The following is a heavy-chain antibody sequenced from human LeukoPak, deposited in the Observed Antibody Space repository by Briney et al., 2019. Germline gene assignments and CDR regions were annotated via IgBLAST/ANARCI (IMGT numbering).Heavy chain of an antibody. CDR3: ARRSSRGGIQLWSYAFGI. Sequence: GGSLRLSCAASGFTFSSYAMSWVRQAPGKGLEWVSAISGSGGSTYYADSVKGRFTISRDNSKNTLYLQMNSLRAEDTAVYYCARRSSRGGIQLWSYAFGIWGQGTMVTVSS. J-gene: IGHJ3*02. V-gene: IGHV3-23*01. D-gene: IGHD5-18*01. CDR2: ISGSGGST. CDR1: GFTFSSYA.